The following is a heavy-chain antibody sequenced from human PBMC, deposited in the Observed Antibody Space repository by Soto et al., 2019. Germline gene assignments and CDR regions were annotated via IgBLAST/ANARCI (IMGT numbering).Heavy chain of an antibody. CDR1: GFTFSSNS. Sequence: EVQVVESGGGLVQPGGSLRLSCAASGFTFSSNSMNWVRQAPGKGLEWISYISSSSSTIYADSVKGRFTISRDNAKNSLYLQMNRLRDEDTAVYYWARVIWSGHLTSDIWGQGPLVPVSS. D-gene: IGHD3-3*01. CDR2: ISSSSSTI. V-gene: IGHV3-48*02. CDR3: ARVIWSGHLTSDI. J-gene: IGHJ4*02.